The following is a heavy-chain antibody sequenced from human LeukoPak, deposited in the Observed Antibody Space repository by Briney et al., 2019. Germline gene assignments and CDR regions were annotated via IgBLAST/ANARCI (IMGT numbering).Heavy chain of an antibody. CDR2: IIPIFGTA. D-gene: IGHD1-26*01. CDR3: ARGGSGSYWSFDY. Sequence: ASVKVSCKASGGTFSSYAISWVRQAPGQGLEWMGGIIPIFGTANYAQKFQGRVTITADESTSTAYMELSSLRSEDTAVYYCARGGSGSYWSFDYWGQGTLVTVSS. CDR1: GGTFSSYA. J-gene: IGHJ4*02. V-gene: IGHV1-69*13.